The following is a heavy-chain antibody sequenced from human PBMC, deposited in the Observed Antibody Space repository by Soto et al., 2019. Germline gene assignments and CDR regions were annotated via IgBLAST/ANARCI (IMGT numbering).Heavy chain of an antibody. CDR2: IYAGGTT. D-gene: IGHD7-27*01. V-gene: IGHV3-66*01. Sequence: GGSLRLSCAASGFTVSNYDMSWFRQAPGKGLEWVSIIYAGGTTYYTDSVKGRFTISRDSSKNTLFLQMNSLRAEDTAVNYCSHWGFFWGRGTLVTVSS. J-gene: IGHJ4*02. CDR3: SHWGFF. CDR1: GFTVSNYD.